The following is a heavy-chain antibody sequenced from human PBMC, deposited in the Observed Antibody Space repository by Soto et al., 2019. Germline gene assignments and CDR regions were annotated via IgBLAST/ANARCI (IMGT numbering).Heavy chain of an antibody. D-gene: IGHD3-22*01. CDR2: ISSSGSTI. CDR3: AKGGITMIVVDLFYYYGMDV. Sequence: GGSLRLSCAASGFTFSSYEMNWVRQAPGKGLEWVSYISSSGSTIYYADSVKGRFTISRDNAKNTLYLQMNSLRAEDTAVYYCAKGGITMIVVDLFYYYGMDVWGQGTTVTVSS. J-gene: IGHJ6*02. V-gene: IGHV3-48*03. CDR1: GFTFSSYE.